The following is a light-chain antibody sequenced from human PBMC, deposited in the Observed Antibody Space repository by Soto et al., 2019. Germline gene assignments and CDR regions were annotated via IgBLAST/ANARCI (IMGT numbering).Light chain of an antibody. V-gene: IGKV3-20*01. J-gene: IGKJ2*01. CDR2: GAS. Sequence: EIVLTQSPGTLSLSPGEGATLSCRASQSVSSSFLAWYQQKPGQAPRLLIYGASSRATGIPDRFSGSGSGTDFTFTISRLEPEDFAVYYCQQYGSSPYTFGQGTKLEIK. CDR3: QQYGSSPYT. CDR1: QSVSSSF.